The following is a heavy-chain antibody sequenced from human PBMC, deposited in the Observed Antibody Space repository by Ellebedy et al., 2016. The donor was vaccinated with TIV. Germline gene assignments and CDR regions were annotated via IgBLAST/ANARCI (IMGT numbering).Heavy chain of an antibody. CDR1: GYTLTELS. D-gene: IGHD4-17*01. V-gene: IGHV1-24*01. CDR2: FDPEDGET. CDR3: ATDSMTTVTTVYGMDV. Sequence: ASVKVSCKVSGYTLTELSMHWVRQAPGKGLEWMGGFDPEDGETIYAQKFQGRVTMTEDTSTDTAYMELSSLRSEDTAVYYCATDSMTTVTTVYGMDVWGQGTTVTVSS. J-gene: IGHJ6*02.